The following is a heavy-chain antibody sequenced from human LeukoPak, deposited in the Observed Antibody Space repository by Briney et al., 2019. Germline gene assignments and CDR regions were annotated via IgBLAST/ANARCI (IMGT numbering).Heavy chain of an antibody. Sequence: PGRSLRLSCAASGFTFDDYAMHWVRQAPGKGLEWVSGISWNSGSIGYADSVKGRFTISRDNAKNSLYLQMNSLRAEDTALYYCAKDGVVYYDSSGYYDYWGQGTLVTVSS. CDR1: GFTFDDYA. D-gene: IGHD3-22*01. CDR3: AKDGVVYYDSSGYYDY. J-gene: IGHJ4*02. V-gene: IGHV3-9*01. CDR2: ISWNSGSI.